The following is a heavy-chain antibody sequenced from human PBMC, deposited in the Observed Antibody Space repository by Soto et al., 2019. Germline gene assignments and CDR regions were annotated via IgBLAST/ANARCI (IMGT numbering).Heavy chain of an antibody. V-gene: IGHV3-48*02. Sequence: GGSLRLSCAASGFTFSSYSMNWVRQAPGKGLEWVSYISSSSSTIYYADSVKGRFTISRDNVKNSLYLQMNSLRDEDTAVYYCARDIYYYDSSGYYMGYYFDYWGQGTLVTVSS. CDR3: ARDIYYYDSSGYYMGYYFDY. CDR1: GFTFSSYS. J-gene: IGHJ4*02. D-gene: IGHD3-22*01. CDR2: ISSSSSTI.